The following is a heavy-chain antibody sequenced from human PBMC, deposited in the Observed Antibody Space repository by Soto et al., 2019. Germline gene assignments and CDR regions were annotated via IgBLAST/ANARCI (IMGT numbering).Heavy chain of an antibody. CDR3: ARDPDSSGYQNWFDP. V-gene: IGHV3-30-3*01. CDR1: GFTFSSYA. CDR2: ISYDGSNK. D-gene: IGHD3-22*01. J-gene: IGHJ5*02. Sequence: QVQLVESGGGVVQPGRSLRLSCAASGFTFSSYAMHWVRQAPGKGPEWVAVISYDGSNKYYADSVKGRFTISRDNSKNTLYLQMNSLRAEDTAVYYCARDPDSSGYQNWFDPWGQGTLVTVSS.